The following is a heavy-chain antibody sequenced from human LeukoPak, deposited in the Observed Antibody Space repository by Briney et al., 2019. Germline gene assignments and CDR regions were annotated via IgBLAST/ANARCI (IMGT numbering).Heavy chain of an antibody. J-gene: IGHJ4*02. Sequence: GGSLRLSCSASGFTFSSYAMHWVRQAPGMGLEYVSAISSNGGITYCADSVKGRFTISRDNSKNTLHLQMSSLRAEDTAVYYCVKDLSISMVRGVTLFDYWGQGTLVTVSS. D-gene: IGHD3-10*01. V-gene: IGHV3-64D*06. CDR1: GFTFSSYA. CDR3: VKDLSISMVRGVTLFDY. CDR2: ISSNGGIT.